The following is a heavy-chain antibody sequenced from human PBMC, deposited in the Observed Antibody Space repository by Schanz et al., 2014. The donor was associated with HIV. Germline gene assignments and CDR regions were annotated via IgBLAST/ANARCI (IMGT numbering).Heavy chain of an antibody. CDR2: MTTNDRI. J-gene: IGHJ6*02. V-gene: IGHV3-23*01. Sequence: EVQLLESGGGLVQPGGSLRLSCAASGFTFSNYAMTWVRQAPGKGLEWVSVMTTNDRIYYAESVKGRFTISRDTSTNTLYLQMSGLRGEDTAVYYCARASFDTNSTNSIIHGRDVWGQGTAVTVSS. D-gene: IGHD2-2*02. CDR3: ARASFDTNSTNSIIHGRDV. CDR1: GFTFSNYA.